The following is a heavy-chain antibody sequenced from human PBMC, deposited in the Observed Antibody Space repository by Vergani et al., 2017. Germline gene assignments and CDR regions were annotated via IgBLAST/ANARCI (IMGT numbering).Heavy chain of an antibody. CDR1: GYTFTSYG. CDR2: ISAYNGNT. D-gene: IGHD1-26*01. Sequence: QVQLVQSGAEVKKPGASVKVSCKASGYTFTSYGISWVRQAPGHGLEWMGWISAYNGNTKYAQKLQGRVTMTTDTSTSKAYMELRSLRSDDTAVYYCARDRFGVGATTTDYYYYDGMDVWGQGTTVTVSS. V-gene: IGHV1-18*01. J-gene: IGHJ6*02. CDR3: ARDRFGVGATTTDYYYYDGMDV.